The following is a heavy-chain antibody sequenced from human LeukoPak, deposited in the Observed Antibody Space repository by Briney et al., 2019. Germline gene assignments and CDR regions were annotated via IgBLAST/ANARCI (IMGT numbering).Heavy chain of an antibody. CDR2: ISSSSRSI. Sequence: GGSLRLSCAASGFTFSSYTMNWVRQAPGKGLEWVSSISSSSRSIFYADSVRGRFTTSRDNAKNSLFLQMNSLRAEDTAVYYCARDRWAAAANGGYFDYWGQGTLVTVSS. CDR3: ARDRWAAAANGGYFDY. J-gene: IGHJ4*02. CDR1: GFTFSSYT. D-gene: IGHD6-13*01. V-gene: IGHV3-21*01.